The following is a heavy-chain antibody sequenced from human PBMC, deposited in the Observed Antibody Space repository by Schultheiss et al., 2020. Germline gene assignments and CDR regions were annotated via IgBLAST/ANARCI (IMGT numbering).Heavy chain of an antibody. V-gene: IGHV1-2*02. CDR2: INPNSGGT. CDR1: GYTFTGYY. CDR3: ARGGSGTPEYNWFDP. D-gene: IGHD3-10*01. Sequence: ASVKVSCKASGYTFTGYYMHWVRQAPGQGLEWMGWINPNSGGTNYAQKFQGRVTMTRDTSISTAYMELSRLRSDDTAVYYCARGGSGTPEYNWFDPWGQGTLVNVSS. J-gene: IGHJ5*02.